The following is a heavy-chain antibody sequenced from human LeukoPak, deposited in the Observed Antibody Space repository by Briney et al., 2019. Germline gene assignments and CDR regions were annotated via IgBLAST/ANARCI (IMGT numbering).Heavy chain of an antibody. D-gene: IGHD3-16*02. Sequence: SGTLSLTCSVSGGSISNYYWSWIRQPPGKGLEWVGYIFYGGSTKYNPSLQRRVTITPEASNKQFSLKQRSVTAADTAVYYCARSDTFGGVFAFDPFDIWGQGTMVTVSS. CDR3: ARSDTFGGVFAFDPFDI. J-gene: IGHJ3*02. V-gene: IGHV4-59*01. CDR1: GGSISNYY. CDR2: IFYGGST.